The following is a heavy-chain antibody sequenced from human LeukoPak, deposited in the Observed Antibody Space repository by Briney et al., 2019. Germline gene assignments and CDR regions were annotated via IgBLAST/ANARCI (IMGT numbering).Heavy chain of an antibody. D-gene: IGHD7-27*01. Sequence: PSETLSLTCTVSGGSISSSSYYWGWIRQPPGKGLEWIGSIYYSGRTYYNPSLKSRVTISVDTSKNQFSLKLSSVTAADTAVYYCARGGWGSSGAFDIWGQGTMVTVSS. J-gene: IGHJ3*02. CDR2: IYYSGRT. CDR3: ARGGWGSSGAFDI. V-gene: IGHV4-39*01. CDR1: GGSISSSSYY.